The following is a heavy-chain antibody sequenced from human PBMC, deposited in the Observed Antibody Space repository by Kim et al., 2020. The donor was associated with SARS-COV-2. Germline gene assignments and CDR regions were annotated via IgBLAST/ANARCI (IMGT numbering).Heavy chain of an antibody. CDR2: IYTSGST. Sequence: SQTLSLTCTVSGGSISSYYWSWIRQPAGKGLEWIGRIYTSGSTNYNPSLKSRVTMSVDTSKNQFSLKLSSVTAADTAVYYCARDLRHDYGDYDGWVYYYYMDVWGKGTTVTVSS. J-gene: IGHJ6*03. CDR3: ARDLRHDYGDYDGWVYYYYMDV. CDR1: GGSISSYY. V-gene: IGHV4-4*07. D-gene: IGHD4-17*01.